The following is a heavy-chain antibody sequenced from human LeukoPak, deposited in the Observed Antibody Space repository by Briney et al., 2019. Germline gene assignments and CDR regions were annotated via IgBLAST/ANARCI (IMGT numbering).Heavy chain of an antibody. CDR3: VHSYYDILTGYPLIAFDI. CDR1: GFSLSTSGVG. CDR2: IYWDDDK. V-gene: IGHV2-5*02. D-gene: IGHD3-9*01. Sequence: SGPTLVKPTQTPTLTCTFSGFSLSTSGVGVAWIRQPPGKALEWLALIYWDDDKRYSPSLKSRLTITKDTSKNQVVLTMTNMDPVDTATYYCVHSYYDILTGYPLIAFDIWGQGTIVTVSS. J-gene: IGHJ3*02.